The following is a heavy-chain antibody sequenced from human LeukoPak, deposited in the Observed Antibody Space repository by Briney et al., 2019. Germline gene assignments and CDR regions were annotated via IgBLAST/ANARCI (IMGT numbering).Heavy chain of an antibody. CDR2: LSHVGAIT. V-gene: IGHV3-30*04. Sequence: PGMSLRLSCEASGFTFTSHAVHWVRQAPGKGLEWVAVLSHVGAITFYSDSVKGRFTVSRDSFNNTLFLQMNSMRVEDSAVYYCARDIRAYIQSDGYCDHWGRGTQVTVSS. CDR3: ARDIRAYIQSDGYCDH. D-gene: IGHD4-11*01. J-gene: IGHJ4*02. CDR1: GFTFTSHA.